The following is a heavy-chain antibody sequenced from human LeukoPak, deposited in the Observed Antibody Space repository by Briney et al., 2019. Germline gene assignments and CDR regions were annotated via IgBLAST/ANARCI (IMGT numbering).Heavy chain of an antibody. J-gene: IGHJ4*02. D-gene: IGHD3-22*01. CDR2: ISAYNGNT. CDR3: ARDDNYYDSSGYYFYHY. V-gene: IGHV1-18*01. CDR1: GYTFTSYG. Sequence: ASVKVSCTASGYTFTSYGISWVRQAPGQGLEWMGWISAYNGNTNYAQKLQGRVTMTTDTSTSTAYMELRSLRSDDTAVYYCARDDNYYDSSGYYFYHYWGQGTLVTVSS.